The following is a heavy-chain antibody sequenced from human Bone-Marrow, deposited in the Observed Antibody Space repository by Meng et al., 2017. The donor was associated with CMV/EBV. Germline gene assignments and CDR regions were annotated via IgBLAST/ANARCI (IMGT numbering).Heavy chain of an antibody. J-gene: IGHJ6*02. CDR1: GYTFPSYA. D-gene: IGHD6-13*01. V-gene: IGHV1-18*01. CDR3: ASHGSMQPNYAMDV. CDR2: ISAYNGNT. Sequence: ASVKVSCKASGYTFPSYAISWVRQAPGQGLEWMGWISAYNGNTKFAQNLQGRVTMTRDTSTSTAYMELRSLRSDVTAVYYCASHGSMQPNYAMDVWGQGTTVTVYS.